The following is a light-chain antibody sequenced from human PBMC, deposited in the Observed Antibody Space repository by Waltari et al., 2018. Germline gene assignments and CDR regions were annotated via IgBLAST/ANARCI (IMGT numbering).Light chain of an antibody. CDR1: QSVWKPD. V-gene: IGKV3D-20*01. Sequence: IVLTQYPAILSLSPGETATLSCGASQSVWKPDLAWYQHKPGQAPRLLIYDGSARATGTPDRFSGSGAATQFTLTISRLEPEDFALYYCQQYHSSLYTFGQGTRLEMK. CDR3: QQYHSSLYT. CDR2: DGS. J-gene: IGKJ2*01.